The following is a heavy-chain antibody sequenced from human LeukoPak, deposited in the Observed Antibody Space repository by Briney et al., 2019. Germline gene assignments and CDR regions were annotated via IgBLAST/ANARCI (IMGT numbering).Heavy chain of an antibody. V-gene: IGHV4-39*07. Sequence: PSETLSLTCTVSGGSISGSSYYWGWIRQPPGKGLEWIGSVYYSGSTYYNPSLKSRVTISVDTSKNQFSLKLSSVTAADTAVYYRARVGYSYGSHYFDYWGQGTLVTVSS. CDR2: VYYSGST. J-gene: IGHJ4*02. CDR1: GGSISGSSYY. CDR3: ARVGYSYGSHYFDY. D-gene: IGHD5-18*01.